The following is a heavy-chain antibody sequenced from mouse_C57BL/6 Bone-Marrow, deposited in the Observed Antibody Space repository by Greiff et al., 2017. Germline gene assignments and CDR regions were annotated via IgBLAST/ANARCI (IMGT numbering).Heavy chain of an antibody. CDR2: IWTGGGT. CDR3: ARSSYYYSYYFDY. D-gene: IGHD1-1*01. Sequence: VKLQESGPGLVAPSQSLSITCTVSGFSLTSYAISWVRQPPGKGLAWLGVIWTGGGTNYNSALKSRLSISKDNSKSQVFLKMNSLQTDDTARYYCARSSYYYSYYFDYWGQGTTLTVSS. J-gene: IGHJ2*01. V-gene: IGHV2-9-1*01. CDR1: GFSLTSYA.